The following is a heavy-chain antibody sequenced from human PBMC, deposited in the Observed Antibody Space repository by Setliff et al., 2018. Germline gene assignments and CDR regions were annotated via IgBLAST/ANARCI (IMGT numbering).Heavy chain of an antibody. CDR1: GFTFNKYV. V-gene: IGHV3-21*01. CDR2: ISGGGRYI. J-gene: IGHJ3*02. Sequence: GGSLRLSCTASGFTFNKYVMNWVRQAPGKGLQWVSSISGGGRYIYYADSVKGRFTISRDNAKNSLSLQMNSLTSEDTAVYYCVRGLEEAFLSFDVFDIWGQGTMVTVSS. CDR3: VRGLEEAFLSFDVFDI. D-gene: IGHD3-16*01.